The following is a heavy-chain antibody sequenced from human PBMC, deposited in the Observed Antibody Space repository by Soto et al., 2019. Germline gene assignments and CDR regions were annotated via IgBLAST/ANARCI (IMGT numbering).Heavy chain of an antibody. CDR2: LHSGGDT. J-gene: IGHJ6*02. CDR1: GIPVSSNY. Sequence: GGSLRLSCVASGIPVSSNYMTWVRQAPGKGLEWVSVLHSGGDTYYANSVKGRFTISRHDSTNTVFLQMNSLTAEDTAVYYCARDGPYYYASRMDGWGQGTTVTVPS. D-gene: IGHD3-10*01. V-gene: IGHV3-53*04. CDR3: ARDGPYYYASRMDG.